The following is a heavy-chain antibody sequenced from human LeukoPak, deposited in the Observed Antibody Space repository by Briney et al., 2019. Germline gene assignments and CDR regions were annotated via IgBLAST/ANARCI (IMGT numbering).Heavy chain of an antibody. D-gene: IGHD2-21*02. CDR3: AREARYCGGDCYSPIDY. V-gene: IGHV4-39*07. Sequence: PSETLSLTCTVSGDSVSSADSYWGWIRQPPGKGLDWIGSIYDSGSTYYNPSLKSRVTISVDTPKNQFSLKLSSVTAADTAVYYCAREARYCGGDCYSPIDYWGQGTLVTVSS. CDR2: IYDSGST. CDR1: GDSVSSADSY. J-gene: IGHJ4*02.